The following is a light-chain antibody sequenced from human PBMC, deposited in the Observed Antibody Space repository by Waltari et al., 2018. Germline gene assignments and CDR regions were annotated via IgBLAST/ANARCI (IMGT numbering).Light chain of an antibody. Sequence: DIVMTQSPDSLAGSLGERATINCKSSQSVVYSSNSKNYLAWYQQKPGQPPKLLIYWASTREYGVPDRFSGSGSGTDFTLTITSLQAEDVAVYYCQQYYSTPRAFGQGTKVEIK. CDR1: QSVVYSSNSKNY. V-gene: IGKV4-1*01. CDR2: WAS. CDR3: QQYYSTPRA. J-gene: IGKJ1*01.